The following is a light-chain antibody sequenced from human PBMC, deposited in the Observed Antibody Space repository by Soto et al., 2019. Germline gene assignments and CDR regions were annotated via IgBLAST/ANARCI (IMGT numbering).Light chain of an antibody. CDR1: QSISSY. V-gene: IGKV1-39*01. CDR2: AAS. CDR3: QQTYSTPWT. J-gene: IGKJ1*01. Sequence: DLQMTQSPSSLSASVGDRVSINCRASQSISSYLNWYQHKPGEAPNLLIYAASSLQSGVPSRFSGSGSGTEFTLTISSLQPEDFATYYCQQTYSTPWTFGQGTKVEIK.